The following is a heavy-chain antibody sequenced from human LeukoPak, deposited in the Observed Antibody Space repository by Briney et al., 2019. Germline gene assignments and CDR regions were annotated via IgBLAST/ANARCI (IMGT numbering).Heavy chain of an antibody. V-gene: IGHV3-15*07. CDR2: IKSKTDGGTT. Sequence: PGGSLRLSCAASGFTFSNAWMNWVRQAPGKGLEWVGRIKSKTDGGTTDYAAPVKGRFTISRDDSKNTLYPQMNSLKTEDTAVYYCTTDYYDSSGYYFDYWGQGTLVTVSS. D-gene: IGHD3-22*01. CDR3: TTDYYDSSGYYFDY. CDR1: GFTFSNAW. J-gene: IGHJ4*02.